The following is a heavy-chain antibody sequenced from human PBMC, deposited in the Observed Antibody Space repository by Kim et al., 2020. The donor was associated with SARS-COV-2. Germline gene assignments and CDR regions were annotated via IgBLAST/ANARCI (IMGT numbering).Heavy chain of an antibody. Sequence: SETLSLTCTVSGGSISSYYWSWIRQPPGKGLEWIGYIYYSGSTNYNPSLKSRVTISVDTSKNQFSLKLSSVTAADTAVYYCARGRLFCSSTSCMTADLYYYYGMDVWGQGTTVTVSS. CDR2: IYYSGST. J-gene: IGHJ6*02. D-gene: IGHD2-2*01. V-gene: IGHV4-59*13. CDR3: ARGRLFCSSTSCMTADLYYYYGMDV. CDR1: GGSISSYY.